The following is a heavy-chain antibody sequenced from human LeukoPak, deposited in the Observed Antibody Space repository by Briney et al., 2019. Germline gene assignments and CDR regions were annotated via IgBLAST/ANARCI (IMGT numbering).Heavy chain of an antibody. Sequence: GGSLRLSCAVSGFTFSSYAMSWVRQAPGEGLEWVSAISGSGGSTYYADSVKGRFTISRDNSKNTLYLQMNSLRAEDTAVYYCEKDLDFWSGYYGYWGQGTLVTVSS. CDR1: GFTFSSYA. J-gene: IGHJ4*02. CDR2: ISGSGGST. D-gene: IGHD3-3*01. CDR3: EKDLDFWSGYYGY. V-gene: IGHV3-23*01.